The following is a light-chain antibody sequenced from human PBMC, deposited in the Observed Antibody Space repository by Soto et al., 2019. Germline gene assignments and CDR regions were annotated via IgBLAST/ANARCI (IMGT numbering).Light chain of an antibody. Sequence: DIVMTQSPDSLAASLGEGATINCKSSQNLLYSSSNKNSLAWYQQKPGQPPRLLIYWASTRESGVPDRFTGSGSGTDFTLTISSLQAEDVAIYYCQQYYSIPRTFGQGTKVDIK. V-gene: IGKV4-1*01. CDR3: QQYYSIPRT. CDR2: WAS. CDR1: QNLLYSSSNKNS. J-gene: IGKJ1*01.